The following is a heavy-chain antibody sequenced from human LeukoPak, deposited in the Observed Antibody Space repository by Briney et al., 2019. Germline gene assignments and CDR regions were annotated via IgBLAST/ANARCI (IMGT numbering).Heavy chain of an antibody. V-gene: IGHV4-39*06. Sequence: SETLSLTCTVSGGSISTSNYYWGWIRQPPGKGLEWIGEINHSGSTNYNPSLKSRVTISVDTSKNQLPLKLSSVTAADTAVYYCARRGQWLIQGRNWFDPWGQGTLVTVSS. J-gene: IGHJ5*02. CDR1: GGSISTSNYY. CDR2: INHSGST. CDR3: ARRGQWLIQGRNWFDP. D-gene: IGHD6-19*01.